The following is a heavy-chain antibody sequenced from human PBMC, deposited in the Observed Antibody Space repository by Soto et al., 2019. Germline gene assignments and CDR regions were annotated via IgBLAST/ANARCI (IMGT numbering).Heavy chain of an antibody. J-gene: IGHJ6*02. D-gene: IGHD1-26*01. Sequence: QVQLVQSGAEVKKPGASVKVSCKASGYTFTSYGISWVRQAPGQGLEWMGWISAYNGNTNYAQKLQGRVTMTTDTSTSPAYLERRSLRSDDTAVYYCARGSGSYLWYYYYGMDVWGQGTTVTVS. CDR2: ISAYNGNT. CDR1: GYTFTSYG. V-gene: IGHV1-18*01. CDR3: ARGSGSYLWYYYYGMDV.